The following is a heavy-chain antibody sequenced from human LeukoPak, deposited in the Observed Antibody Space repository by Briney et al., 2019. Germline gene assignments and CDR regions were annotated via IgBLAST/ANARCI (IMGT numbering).Heavy chain of an antibody. CDR1: GYTFTNYW. Sequence: GESLKISCKASGYTFTNYWIGWVRQMPGKGLEWIGTIYPGDSDTRYSPSFHGQVTVSADKSISTAYPQWSSLRASDTGIYYCARRPASVGGGFDPWGQGTLVTVSS. CDR2: IYPGDSDT. V-gene: IGHV5-51*01. CDR3: ARRPASVGGGFDP. D-gene: IGHD2-2*01. J-gene: IGHJ5*02.